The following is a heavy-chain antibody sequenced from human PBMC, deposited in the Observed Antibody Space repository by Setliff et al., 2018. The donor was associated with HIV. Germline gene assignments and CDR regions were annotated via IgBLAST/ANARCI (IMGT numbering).Heavy chain of an antibody. J-gene: IGHJ4*02. D-gene: IGHD6-19*01. Sequence: SETLSLTCTVSGGSISSSSYYWGWIRQPPGKGLEWIGSIYYSGSTYYNPSLKSRVNISVDTSKNQFSLKLRSVTAADTAVYYCPRERQWLERDYFDYWGQGTLVTVSS. V-gene: IGHV4-39*02. CDR2: IYYSGST. CDR1: GGSISSSSYY. CDR3: PRERQWLERDYFDY.